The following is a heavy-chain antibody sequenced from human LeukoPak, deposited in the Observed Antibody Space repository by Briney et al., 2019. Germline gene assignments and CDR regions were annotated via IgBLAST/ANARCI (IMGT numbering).Heavy chain of an antibody. CDR3: ARGGAGFYYFDD. V-gene: IGHV3-53*01. D-gene: IGHD6-19*01. J-gene: IGHJ4*02. Sequence: PGGSLRLSCAASGYTFSSYSMNWVRQAPGKGLEWVSVIYSGGYAYYADFVKGRFTISRDNSKNTVYLEMNSLRVDETAIYYCARGGAGFYYFDDWGQGTLVTVSS. CDR1: GYTFSSYS. CDR2: IYSGGYA.